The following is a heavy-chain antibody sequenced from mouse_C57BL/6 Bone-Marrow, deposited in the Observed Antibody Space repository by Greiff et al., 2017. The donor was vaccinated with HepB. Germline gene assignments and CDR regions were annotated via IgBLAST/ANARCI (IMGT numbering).Heavy chain of an antibody. J-gene: IGHJ3*01. CDR2: ISDGGSYT. D-gene: IGHD1-1*01. V-gene: IGHV5-4*01. Sequence: EVKLMESGGGLVKPGGSLKLSCAASGFTFSSYAMSWVRQTPEKRLEWVATISDGGSYTYYPDNVKGRFTISRDNAKNNLYLQMSHLKSEDTAMYYCARDITTVPSFAYWGQGTLVTVSA. CDR3: ARDITTVPSFAY. CDR1: GFTFSSYA.